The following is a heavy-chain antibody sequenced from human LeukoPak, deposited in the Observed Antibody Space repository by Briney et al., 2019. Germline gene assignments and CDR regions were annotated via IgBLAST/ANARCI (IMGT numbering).Heavy chain of an antibody. V-gene: IGHV1-46*01. D-gene: IGHD2-8*01. CDR2: INPSGGAR. CDR1: GFSLTTYY. Sequence: WASVKVSCKASGFSLTTYYIHGVRQAPGQGLEWMGIINPSGGARSYAQKFQGRVTMTRDTSTNTVYMELTSLTSEDTAVYYCARVRGAGVFDIWGQGTMVTVSS. J-gene: IGHJ3*02. CDR3: ARVRGAGVFDI.